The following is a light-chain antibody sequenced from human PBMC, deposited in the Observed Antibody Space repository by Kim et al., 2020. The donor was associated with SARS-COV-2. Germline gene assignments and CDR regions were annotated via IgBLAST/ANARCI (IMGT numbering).Light chain of an antibody. Sequence: APVGDRVTITCRASQSINIWLAWYQQRPGKAPKLLIYKASSLESGVPSRFSGGGSATEFTLTISSLQPDDFSTYYCQQYNTYPWTFGQGTKVDNK. V-gene: IGKV1-5*03. CDR2: KAS. CDR3: QQYNTYPWT. J-gene: IGKJ1*01. CDR1: QSINIW.